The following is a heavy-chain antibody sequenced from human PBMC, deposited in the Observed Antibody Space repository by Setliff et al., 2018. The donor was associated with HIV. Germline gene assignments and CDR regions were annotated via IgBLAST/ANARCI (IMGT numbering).Heavy chain of an antibody. V-gene: IGHV4-34*01. CDR1: NGPFTDYSY. J-gene: IGHJ4*02. D-gene: IGHD2-2*01. Sequence: SETLSLTCAIYNGPFTDYSYWSWIRQPPGKGLEWIGSVYHTGSTYYNPSLKSRVTMSADTSKNQFSLKLSSVTAADTAVYYCASSPAWRSDFGLHTFDYWGQGTLVTVSS. CDR3: ASSPAWRSDFGLHTFDY. CDR2: VYHTGST.